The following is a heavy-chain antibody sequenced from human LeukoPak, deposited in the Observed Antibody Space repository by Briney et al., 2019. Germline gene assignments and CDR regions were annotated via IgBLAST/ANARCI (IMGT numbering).Heavy chain of an antibody. CDR1: GASISTYC. CDR2: MYNTGST. Sequence: SETLSLTCTVSGASISTYCRSWIRQPAGKGLEWIGRMYNTGSTNYKPSLKSRVTMSVDTSKNQLSLRLSSVTAADTAVYYCARDNGGDYWYSDIWGRGTLVTVSS. J-gene: IGHJ2*01. V-gene: IGHV4-4*07. CDR3: ARDNGGDYWYSDI. D-gene: IGHD2-21*01.